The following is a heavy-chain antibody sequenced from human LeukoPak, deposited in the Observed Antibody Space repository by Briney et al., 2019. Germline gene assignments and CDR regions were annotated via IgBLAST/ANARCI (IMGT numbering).Heavy chain of an antibody. J-gene: IGHJ4*02. CDR1: GGYFSGYY. Sequence: PSETLSLTCAVYGGYFSGYYWSWIRQPPGKGLEWIGEINHSGSTNYNPSLKSRVTISVDTSKNQFSLKLSSVTAADTAVYYCARAYYDFWSGYQFDYWGQGTLVTVSS. V-gene: IGHV4-34*01. CDR3: ARAYYDFWSGYQFDY. CDR2: INHSGST. D-gene: IGHD3-3*01.